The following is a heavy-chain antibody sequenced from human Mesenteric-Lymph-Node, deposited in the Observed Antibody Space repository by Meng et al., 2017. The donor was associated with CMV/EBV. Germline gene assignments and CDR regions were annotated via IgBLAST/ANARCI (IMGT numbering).Heavy chain of an antibody. CDR1: GFTFSDYW. D-gene: IGHD5-12*01. CDR3: ARALSGYDSEFDF. J-gene: IGHJ4*02. Sequence: GGSLRLSCAASGFTFSDYWMYWVRQVPGRGLEWVSYISSSGTTVFYADSVKGRFTISRDNAKNSLYLQMNSLRAEDTAVYYCARALSGYDSEFDFWGQGTLVTVSS. CDR2: ISSSGTTV. V-gene: IGHV3-11*01.